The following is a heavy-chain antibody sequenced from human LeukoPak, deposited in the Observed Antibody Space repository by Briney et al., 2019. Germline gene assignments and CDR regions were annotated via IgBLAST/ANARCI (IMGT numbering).Heavy chain of an antibody. CDR1: GFTFSSYG. D-gene: IGHD3-22*01. J-gene: IGHJ4*02. V-gene: IGHV3-33*06. CDR3: AKEFRHYYDSSSYYRGFDY. Sequence: PGGSLRLSCAASGFTFSSYGMHWVRQAPGKGLEWVAVIWYDGSNKYYADSVKGRFTISRDNSKNTLYLQMNSLRAEDTAVYYCAKEFRHYYDSSSYYRGFDYWGQGTLVTVSS. CDR2: IWYDGSNK.